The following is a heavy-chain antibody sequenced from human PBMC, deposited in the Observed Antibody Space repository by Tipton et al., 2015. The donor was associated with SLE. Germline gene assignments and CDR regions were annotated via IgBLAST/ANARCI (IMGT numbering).Heavy chain of an antibody. Sequence: LRLSCTVSGGSISSSSYYWGWIRQPPGQGLEWIGSIYYGESMDYNPSLKSRVTMSADTTKNQLSLNLSSVTAADTAVYYCARVVTVVATHYYDMDVWGQGTTVTVSS. CDR2: IYYGESM. CDR1: GGSISSSSYY. V-gene: IGHV4-39*07. D-gene: IGHD2-15*01. CDR3: ARVVTVVATHYYDMDV. J-gene: IGHJ6*02.